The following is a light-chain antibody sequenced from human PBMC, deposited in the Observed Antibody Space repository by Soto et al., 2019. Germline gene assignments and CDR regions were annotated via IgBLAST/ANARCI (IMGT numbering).Light chain of an antibody. CDR2: DVS. CDR3: SSYTSSSTRVV. J-gene: IGLJ2*01. V-gene: IGLV2-14*01. Sequence: QAVLTQPASVSGSPGQSITISCTGTSSDVGGYNYVSWYQQHPGKAPKLMIYDVSNRPSGVSNRFSGSKSGNTASLTISGLQAEDEADCYCSSYTSSSTRVVFGGGTKLTVL. CDR1: SSDVGGYNY.